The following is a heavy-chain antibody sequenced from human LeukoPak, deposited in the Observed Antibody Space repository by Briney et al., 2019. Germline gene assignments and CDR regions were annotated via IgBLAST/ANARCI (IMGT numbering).Heavy chain of an antibody. Sequence: GGSLRLSCAASGFTFSSYGMRWVGQAPGKGLEWVSAISGSGGSTYYADYVKGRFTISRDNSKNTLYLQMNSLRPEDTAVYYCAKDLGYDSSGYYNNIDYWGQGTLVTVSS. CDR2: ISGSGGST. V-gene: IGHV3-23*01. D-gene: IGHD3-22*01. CDR3: AKDLGYDSSGYYNNIDY. CDR1: GFTFSSYG. J-gene: IGHJ4*02.